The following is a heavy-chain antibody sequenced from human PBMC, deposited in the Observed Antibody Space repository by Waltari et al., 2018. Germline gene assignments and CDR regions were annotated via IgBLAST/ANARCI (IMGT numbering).Heavy chain of an antibody. D-gene: IGHD6-19*01. J-gene: IGHJ4*02. CDR3: ASRPEFTSGSAIDF. V-gene: IGHV4-39*02. Sequence: QLQLQESGPGLVKPSETLSLTCTVSGGSIGSNNYYWVWVRQPPGKGLQWIGTMYYTGSTYYNPSLKRRVTISVDTSKNRFSLKLTSVTAADTAVYFCASRPEFTSGSAIDFWGQGTLVTVSS. CDR1: GGSIGSNNYY. CDR2: MYYTGST.